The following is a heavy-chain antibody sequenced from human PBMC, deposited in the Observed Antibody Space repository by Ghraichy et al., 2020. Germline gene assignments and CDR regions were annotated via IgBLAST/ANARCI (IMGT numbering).Heavy chain of an antibody. CDR2: ISGSGGST. CDR1: GFTFSSYA. J-gene: IGHJ2*01. D-gene: IGHD6-6*01. V-gene: IGHV3-23*01. CDR3: AKDTGWVEQLVDPRYFDL. Sequence: GESLNISCAASGFTFSSYAMSWVRQAPGKGLEWVSAISGSGGSTYYADSVKGRFTISRDNSKNTLYLQMNSLRAEDTAVYYCAKDTGWVEQLVDPRYFDLGGRGTLVTVSS.